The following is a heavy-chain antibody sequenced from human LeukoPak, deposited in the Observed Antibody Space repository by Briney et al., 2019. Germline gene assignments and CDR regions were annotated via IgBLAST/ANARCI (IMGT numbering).Heavy chain of an antibody. J-gene: IGHJ4*02. CDR2: IYYSGST. D-gene: IGHD4-17*01. CDR3: ARAGRDYGGNYYFDY. Sequence: SETPSLTCTVSGGSISSYYWSWIRQPPGKGLEWIGYIYYSGSTNYNPSLKSRVTISVDTSKNQFSLKLSSVTAADTAVYYCARAGRDYGGNYYFDYWGQGTLVTVSS. CDR1: GGSISSYY. V-gene: IGHV4-59*01.